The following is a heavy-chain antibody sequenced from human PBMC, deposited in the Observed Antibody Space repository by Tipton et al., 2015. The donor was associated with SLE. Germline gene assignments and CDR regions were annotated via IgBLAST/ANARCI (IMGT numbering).Heavy chain of an antibody. CDR3: AKDLTMIVGDAFDM. V-gene: IGHV3-30*04. Sequence: SLRLSCAASGFTFSSYAMHWVRQAPGKGLEWVAVISYDGSNKYYADSVKGRFIISRDNSKNTLYLQMNSLRAEDTAVYYCAKDLTMIVGDAFDMWGQGTMVTVSS. J-gene: IGHJ3*02. CDR1: GFTFSSYA. D-gene: IGHD3-22*01. CDR2: ISYDGSNK.